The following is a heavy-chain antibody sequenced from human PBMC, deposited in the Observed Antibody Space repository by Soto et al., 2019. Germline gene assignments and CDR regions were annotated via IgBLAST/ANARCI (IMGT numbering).Heavy chain of an antibody. D-gene: IGHD4-17*01. CDR2: INRDGTFT. V-gene: IGHV3-74*03. CDR3: ARDSYGEDY. Sequence: GGSLRLSCAASGFTFSDYAMHWVRQAPGKGLEWVSRINRDGTFTKYADSVKGRFTISRDNAKNTLYLQMDTLRAEDTAVYYCARDSYGEDYWGQGTLVTVSS. J-gene: IGHJ4*02. CDR1: GFTFSDYA.